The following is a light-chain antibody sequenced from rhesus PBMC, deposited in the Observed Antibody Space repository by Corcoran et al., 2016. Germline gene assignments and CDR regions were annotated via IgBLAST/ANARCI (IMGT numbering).Light chain of an antibody. CDR3: QETSNLFT. V-gene: IGKV3-31*02. J-gene: IGKJ3*01. CDR2: GAS. CDR1: QSVTSY. Sequence: EIVMTQSPATLSLSPGERATLSCRASQSVTSYLAWYQQKPRQAPRLLVYGASTRATGIPDRCSGSGSWTDFPLTINRLEPEDFAVYYCQETSNLFTFGPGTKLDIK.